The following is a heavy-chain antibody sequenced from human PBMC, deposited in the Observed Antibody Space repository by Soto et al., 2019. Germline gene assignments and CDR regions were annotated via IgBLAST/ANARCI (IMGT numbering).Heavy chain of an antibody. J-gene: IGHJ4*02. V-gene: IGHV3-49*03. CDR1: GFTFGDYA. Sequence: GGSLRLSCTASGFTFGDYAMSWFRQAPGKGLEWVGFIRSKAYGGTTEYAASVKGRFTISRDDSKSIAYLQMNSLKTEGTAVYYCTRGRKNDYDFWSGYPPVYWGQGTLVTVSS. CDR2: IRSKAYGGTT. D-gene: IGHD3-3*01. CDR3: TRGRKNDYDFWSGYPPVY.